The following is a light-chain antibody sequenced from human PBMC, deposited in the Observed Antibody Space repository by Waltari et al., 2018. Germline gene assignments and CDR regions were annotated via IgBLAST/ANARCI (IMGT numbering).Light chain of an antibody. V-gene: IGLV2-23*01. CDR3: CSYAGAV. CDR1: SSGVGRYNL. J-gene: IGLJ3*02. CDR2: EGS. Sequence: QSALTQPASVSGSPGQSITISCTGTSSGVGRYNLVSWSQQHPGKAPKLMIYEGSKRPSGVSNRFSGSKSGNTASLTISGLQAEDEADYYCCSYAGAVFGGGTKLTIL.